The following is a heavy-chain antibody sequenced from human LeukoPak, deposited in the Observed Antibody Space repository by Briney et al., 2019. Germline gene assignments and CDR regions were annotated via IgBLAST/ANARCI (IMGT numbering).Heavy chain of an antibody. J-gene: IGHJ3*02. D-gene: IGHD6-19*01. Sequence: GGSLRLSCAASGFTFSSYAMSWIRQAPGKGLEWVSTLPGSGRRTYYADSVKGRFAVSRDDFKNTLYLQMTSLRAEDTAVYYCAKFEAGSDAFDIWGQGTMVTVSS. CDR3: AKFEAGSDAFDI. CDR2: LPGSGRRT. CDR1: GFTFSSYA. V-gene: IGHV3-23*01.